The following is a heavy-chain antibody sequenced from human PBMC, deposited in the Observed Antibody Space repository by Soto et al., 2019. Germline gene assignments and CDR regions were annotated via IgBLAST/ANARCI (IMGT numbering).Heavy chain of an antibody. CDR3: ARRNTAGFLRYFDN. CDR1: GGTLTNFINYP. J-gene: IGHJ4*02. D-gene: IGHD6-19*01. CDR2: IVPNIGTV. V-gene: IGHV1-69*06. Sequence: QVQLVQSGAEVMQPGSSVKVSCKASGGTLTNFINYPINWVRQSPGQGLEWMGGIVPNIGTVNYAQKFQGRVTLTADKSTGTVYMELSSLRSDDSALYYCARRNTAGFLRYFDNWGQGTLVTVSS.